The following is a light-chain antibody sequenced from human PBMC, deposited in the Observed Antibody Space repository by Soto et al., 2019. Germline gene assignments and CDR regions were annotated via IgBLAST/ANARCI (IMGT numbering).Light chain of an antibody. Sequence: HSVLTQPASVSGSPGQSITISCTGTSSYIGAYNFVSWYQQHPGKAPKLMLYDVNIRPSGVSNRFSGSKSGNTASLTISGLQAEDEADYYCTSWTASTTMIFGGGTKLTVL. CDR2: DVN. CDR3: TSWTASTTMI. J-gene: IGLJ2*01. V-gene: IGLV2-14*03. CDR1: SSYIGAYNF.